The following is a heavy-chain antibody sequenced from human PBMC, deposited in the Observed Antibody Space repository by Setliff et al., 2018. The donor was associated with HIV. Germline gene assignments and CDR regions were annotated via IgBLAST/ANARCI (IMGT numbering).Heavy chain of an antibody. V-gene: IGHV1-2*02. CDR3: AVYSSSWFRYYGMDV. J-gene: IGHJ6*02. Sequence: GASVKVSCKTFGYRFTDFYVNWVRQAPGQGLEWMGWINPKSGATKNAQKFQGRVTMTRDTSISTVYMELSRLRSDDTAVYYCAVYSSSWFRYYGMDVWGQGTTVTVSS. CDR2: INPKSGAT. CDR1: GYRFTDFY. D-gene: IGHD6-13*01.